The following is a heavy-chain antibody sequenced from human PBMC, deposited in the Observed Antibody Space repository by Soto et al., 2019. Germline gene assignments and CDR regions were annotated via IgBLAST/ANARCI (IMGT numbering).Heavy chain of an antibody. CDR2: ISYDGSNK. V-gene: IGHV3-30*18. Sequence: QVQLVESGGGVVQPGRSLRLSCAASGFTFSSYGMHGVRQAPGKGLEWVAVISYDGSNKYYADSVKGRFTISRDNSKNTLYLQMNSLRAKDTAVYYCANLYDSNDYWGQGTLVTVSS. J-gene: IGHJ4*02. CDR3: ANLYDSNDY. CDR1: GFTFSSYG. D-gene: IGHD3-22*01.